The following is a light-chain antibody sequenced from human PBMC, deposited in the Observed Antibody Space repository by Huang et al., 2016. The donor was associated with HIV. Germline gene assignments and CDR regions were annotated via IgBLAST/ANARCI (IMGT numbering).Light chain of an antibody. V-gene: IGKV3-11*01. CDR3: QQRSNWPRT. Sequence: EIVLTQSPATLSLSPGERATLACRASQSVSSSLAWYQHKPGQAPRLLIYDASNRATGIPARFIGSGSGTDFTLTISSLEPEDFAVYYCQQRSNWPRTFGQGTKVEIK. CDR1: QSVSSS. CDR2: DAS. J-gene: IGKJ1*01.